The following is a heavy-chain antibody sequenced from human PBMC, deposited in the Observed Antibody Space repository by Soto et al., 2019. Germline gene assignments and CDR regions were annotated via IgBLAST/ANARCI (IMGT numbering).Heavy chain of an antibody. V-gene: IGHV1-46*01. CDR2: INPSGGST. D-gene: IGHD2-8*01. CDR1: GYTFTSYY. Sequence: QVQLVQSGAEVKKPGASVKISCKASGYTFTSYYMHWVRQAPGQGLEWMGIINPSGGSTNYAQTLQGRVAMNGDASTITVYMELNSLRSEDTAVYYCARPPYPGCINAVCYPLDYWGQGTLVTVSS. J-gene: IGHJ4*02. CDR3: ARPPYPGCINAVCYPLDY.